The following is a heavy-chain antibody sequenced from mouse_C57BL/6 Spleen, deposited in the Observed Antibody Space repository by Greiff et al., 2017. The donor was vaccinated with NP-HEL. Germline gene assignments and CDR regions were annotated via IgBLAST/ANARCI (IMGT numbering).Heavy chain of an antibody. V-gene: IGHV14-4*01. Sequence: EVQLVESGAELVRPGASVKLSCTASGFNIKDDYMHWVKQRPEQGLEWIGWIDPENGDTEYASKFQGKATITADTSSNTAYLQLSSLTSEDTAVYYCFYGPFAYWGQGTLVTVSA. D-gene: IGHD1-1*01. CDR2: IDPENGDT. CDR1: GFNIKDDY. J-gene: IGHJ3*01. CDR3: FYGPFAY.